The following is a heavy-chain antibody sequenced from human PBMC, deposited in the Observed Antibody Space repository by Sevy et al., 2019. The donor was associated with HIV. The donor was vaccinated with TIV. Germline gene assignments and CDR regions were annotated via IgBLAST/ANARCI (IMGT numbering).Heavy chain of an antibody. D-gene: IGHD3-9*01. V-gene: IGHV3-23*01. CDR2: ISGSGGST. J-gene: IGHJ2*01. Sequence: GGSLRLSCAASGFTFSSYAMSWVRQAPGKGLEWVSAISGSGGSTYYADSVKGRFTISRDNSKNTLYLQMNSLRAEDTAVYYCAKDWYDILTGQDWYFDLWGRGTLVTVSS. CDR1: GFTFSSYA. CDR3: AKDWYDILTGQDWYFDL.